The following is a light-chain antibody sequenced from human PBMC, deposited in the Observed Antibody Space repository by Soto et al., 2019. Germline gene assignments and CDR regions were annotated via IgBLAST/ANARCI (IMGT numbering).Light chain of an antibody. CDR1: QSVPSDW. Sequence: EIVLTQSPGTLSLSPGERATLSCRASQSVPSDWLAWYRHKPGQAPRLLIYGASSRATGVPDRVSGSGSGKDLTLTINRREPEDFAVYYGQQYGNFPYTFARGPRLEI. J-gene: IGKJ2*01. V-gene: IGKV3-20*01. CDR3: QQYGNFPYT. CDR2: GAS.